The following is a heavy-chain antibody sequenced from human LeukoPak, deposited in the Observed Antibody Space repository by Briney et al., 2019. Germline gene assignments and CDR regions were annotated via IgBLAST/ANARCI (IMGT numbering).Heavy chain of an antibody. Sequence: SVKVSCKASGGTFSSYAISWVRQAPGQVLEWMGGIIPIFGTANYAQKFQGRVTITAEESTSTAYMELSSLRSEDTAVYYCARDADYVLDYWGQGTLVTVSS. CDR3: ARDADYVLDY. J-gene: IGHJ4*02. V-gene: IGHV1-69*13. CDR1: GGTFSSYA. CDR2: IIPIFGTA. D-gene: IGHD4-17*01.